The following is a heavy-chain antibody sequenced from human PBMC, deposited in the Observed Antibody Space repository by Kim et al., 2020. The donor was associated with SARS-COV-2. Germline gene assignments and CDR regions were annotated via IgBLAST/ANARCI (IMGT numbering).Heavy chain of an antibody. V-gene: IGHV4-31*03. D-gene: IGHD5-12*01. CDR1: GGSISSGGYY. CDR3: ARARSNYSGYAVEAVDI. Sequence: SETLSLTCTVSGGSISSGGYYWSWIRQHPGKGLEWIGCIYYSGSTYYNPSLKSRVTISLDTSKNQFSLKLSSVTAADTAVYYCARARSNYSGYAVEAVDIWGQGTIVTLSS. CDR2: IYYSGST. J-gene: IGHJ3*02.